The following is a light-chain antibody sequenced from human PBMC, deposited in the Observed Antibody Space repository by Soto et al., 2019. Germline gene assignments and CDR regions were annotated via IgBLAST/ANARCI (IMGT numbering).Light chain of an antibody. V-gene: IGKV3-15*01. Sequence: EIVLTQSPGTRSLSPGERATLSCRASQSVSSSYLAWYQQKPGQAPRLLIYGASTRATGIPARFSGSGSGTEFTLTISSLQSEDFAVYYCQQYNNWPRTFGQGTKVDI. J-gene: IGKJ1*01. CDR1: QSVSSSY. CDR3: QQYNNWPRT. CDR2: GAS.